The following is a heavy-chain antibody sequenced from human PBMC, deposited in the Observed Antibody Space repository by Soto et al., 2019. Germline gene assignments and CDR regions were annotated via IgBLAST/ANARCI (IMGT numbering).Heavy chain of an antibody. CDR1: GFTFSDYY. D-gene: IGHD4-4*01. V-gene: IGHV3-11*01. CDR3: ARGKYSSPRGGLDV. Sequence: GGSLRLSCAASGFTFSDYYMSWIRQAPGKGLEWVSYISSSGSTIYYADSVKGRFTISRDNAKNSLYLQWGSLKASDSALYYCARGKYSSPRGGLDVWGQGTLVTVSS. CDR2: ISSSGSTI. J-gene: IGHJ4*02.